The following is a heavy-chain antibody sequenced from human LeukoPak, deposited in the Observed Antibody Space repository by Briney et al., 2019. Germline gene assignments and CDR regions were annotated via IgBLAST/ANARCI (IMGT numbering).Heavy chain of an antibody. Sequence: ASVKVSCKASGGTFSSYAISWVRQAPGQGLEWMGGIIPIFGTANYAQKFQGRATITTDESTSTAYMELSSLRSEDTAVYYCASILDSSGYWSWFDPWGQGTLVTVSS. V-gene: IGHV1-69*05. J-gene: IGHJ5*02. D-gene: IGHD3-22*01. CDR3: ASILDSSGYWSWFDP. CDR2: IIPIFGTA. CDR1: GGTFSSYA.